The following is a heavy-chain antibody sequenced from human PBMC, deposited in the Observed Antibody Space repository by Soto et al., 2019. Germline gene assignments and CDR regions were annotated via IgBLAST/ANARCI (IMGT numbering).Heavy chain of an antibody. CDR1: GFTFSRST. CDR3: AREDMAVGEDFVS. V-gene: IGHV3-30*04. J-gene: IGHJ4*02. CDR2: LSPDSRAK. D-gene: IGHD2-15*01. Sequence: QVQLAESGGGVVQPGRSLRLSCVASGFTFSRSTMHWVRQAPGKGLQWVTLLSPDSRAKFYADSVKGRFTISRDNFKNTLYLQMSSLRGEDTGVYFCAREDMAVGEDFVSWGQGTLVTVSS.